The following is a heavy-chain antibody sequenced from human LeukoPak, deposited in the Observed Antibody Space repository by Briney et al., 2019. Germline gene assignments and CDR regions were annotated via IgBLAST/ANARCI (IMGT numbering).Heavy chain of an antibody. CDR1: GFTFSSYE. J-gene: IGHJ4*02. Sequence: GSLRLSCAASGFTFSSYEMNWVRQPPGKGLEWIGSIYYSGSTYYNPSLKSRVTISVDTSKNQFSLKLSSVTAADTAVYYCARDPHWGSFDYWGQGTLVTVSS. V-gene: IGHV4-39*07. D-gene: IGHD7-27*01. CDR3: ARDPHWGSFDY. CDR2: IYYSGST.